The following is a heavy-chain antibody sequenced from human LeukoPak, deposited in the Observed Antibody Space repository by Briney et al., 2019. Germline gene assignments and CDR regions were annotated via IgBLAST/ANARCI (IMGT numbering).Heavy chain of an antibody. CDR3: AKDGSCSSTSCYLGY. D-gene: IGHD2-2*01. CDR2: ISGSGGST. CDR1: GFTFSSYA. J-gene: IGHJ4*02. Sequence: GGSLRLSCAASGFTFSSYAMSWVRQAPGKGLEWVSAISGSGGSTYYADSVKSRFTISRDNSKNTLYLQMNSLRAEDTAVYYCAKDGSCSSTSCYLGYWGQGTLVTVSS. V-gene: IGHV3-23*01.